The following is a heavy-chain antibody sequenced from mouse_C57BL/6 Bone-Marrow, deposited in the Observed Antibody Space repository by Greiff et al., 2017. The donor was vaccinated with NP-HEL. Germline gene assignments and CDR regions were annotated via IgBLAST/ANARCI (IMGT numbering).Heavy chain of an antibody. D-gene: IGHD1-1*01. CDR1: GFTFTDYY. V-gene: IGHV7-3*01. CDR2: IRNKANGYTT. Sequence: EVQGVESGGGLVQPGGSLSLSCAASGFTFTDYYMSWVRQPPGKALEWLGFIRNKANGYTTEYSASVKGRFTISRDNSQSILYLQMNALRAEDSATYYCARLEGYYSKGFAYWGQGTLVTVSA. CDR3: ARLEGYYSKGFAY. J-gene: IGHJ3*01.